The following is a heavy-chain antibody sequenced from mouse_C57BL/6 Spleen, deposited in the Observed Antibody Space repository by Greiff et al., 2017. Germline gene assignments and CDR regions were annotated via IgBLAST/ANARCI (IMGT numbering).Heavy chain of an antibody. CDR3: ARDGGLPHYYAMDY. J-gene: IGHJ4*01. CDR1: GFTFSDYY. CDR2: INYDGSST. D-gene: IGHD2-4*01. Sequence: DVMLVESEGGLVQPGSSMKLSCTASGFTFSDYYMAWVRQVPEKGLEWVANINYDGSSTYYLDSLKSRFIISSDNAKNILYLQMSSLKSEDTATYYCARDGGLPHYYAMDYWGQGTSVTVSS. V-gene: IGHV5-16*01.